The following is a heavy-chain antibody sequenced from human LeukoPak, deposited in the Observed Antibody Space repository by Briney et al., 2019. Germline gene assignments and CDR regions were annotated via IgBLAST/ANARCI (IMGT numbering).Heavy chain of an antibody. CDR1: GGSISSSSYY. CDR3: ASFKQIIVVVPAANRVGWFDP. D-gene: IGHD2-2*01. J-gene: IGHJ5*02. Sequence: SETLSLTCTVSGGSISSSSYYWGWIRQPPGKELEWIGSIYYSGSTYYNPSLKSRVTISVDTSKNQFSLKLSSVTAADTAVYYCASFKQIIVVVPAANRVGWFDPWGQGTLVTVSS. CDR2: IYYSGST. V-gene: IGHV4-39*01.